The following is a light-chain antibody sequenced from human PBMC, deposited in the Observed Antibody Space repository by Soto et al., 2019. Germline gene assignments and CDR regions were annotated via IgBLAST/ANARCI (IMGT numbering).Light chain of an antibody. J-gene: IGKJ1*01. CDR2: KAS. V-gene: IGKV1-5*03. Sequence: DIQMTQSPSTLSASVGDRVTITCRASQSISSWLAWYQQKPGKAPKLLIYKASSLESGVPSRFSGSGSGTEFTLTISSLQPDDFATDYCQQYNSYSKFGQGTKVEIK. CDR3: QQYNSYSK. CDR1: QSISSW.